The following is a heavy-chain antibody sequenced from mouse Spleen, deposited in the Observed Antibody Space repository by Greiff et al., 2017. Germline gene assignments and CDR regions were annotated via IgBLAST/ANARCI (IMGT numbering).Heavy chain of an antibody. CDR2: IDPSDSET. CDR3: ARAYYGNDGVAY. CDR1: GYTFTSYW. V-gene: IGHV1-52*01. D-gene: IGHD2-9*01. Sequence: QVQLKQPGAELVRPGSSVKLSCKASGYTFTSYWMHWVKQRPIQGLEWIGNIDPSDSETHYNQKFKDKATLTVDKSSSTAYMQLSSLTSEDSAVYYCARAYYGNDGVAYWGQGTLVTVSA. J-gene: IGHJ3*01.